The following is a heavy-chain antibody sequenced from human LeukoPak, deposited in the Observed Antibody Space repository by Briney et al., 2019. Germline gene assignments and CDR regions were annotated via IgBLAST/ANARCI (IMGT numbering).Heavy chain of an antibody. V-gene: IGHV4-61*02. CDR3: ARMRDYDILTGYLYYFVY. CDR2: IYTSGST. CDR1: GGSISSGSYY. D-gene: IGHD3-9*01. Sequence: SETLSLTCTVSGGSISSGSYYWSWIRQPAGKGLEWNGRIYTSGSTNYNPSLKSRVAISVDTSKNQFSLKLSSVTAADTAVYYCARMRDYDILTGYLYYFVYWGQGTLVTVSS. J-gene: IGHJ4*02.